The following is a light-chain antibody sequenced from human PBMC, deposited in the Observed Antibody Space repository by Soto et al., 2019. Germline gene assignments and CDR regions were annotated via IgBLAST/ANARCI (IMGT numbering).Light chain of an antibody. Sequence: QSALTQPPSVSGAPGQRITISCTGSSSNIGAGYDVHWYQQLPGTAPKLLIYANTNRPSGVPGRFSGSKSGASASLAITGLQAEDEADYYCQSYDSSLGASVFGGGTKLTVL. J-gene: IGLJ2*01. V-gene: IGLV1-40*01. CDR2: ANT. CDR3: QSYDSSLGASV. CDR1: SSNIGAGYD.